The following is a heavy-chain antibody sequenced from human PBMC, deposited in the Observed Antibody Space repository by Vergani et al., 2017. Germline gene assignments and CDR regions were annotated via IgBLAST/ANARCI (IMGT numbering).Heavy chain of an antibody. CDR1: GGSISSYY. V-gene: IGHV4-59*01. J-gene: IGHJ6*03. CDR3: ARGDSSEDPRYYYYYMDV. D-gene: IGHD6-25*01. CDR2: IYYSGST. Sequence: QVQLQESGPGLVKPSETLSLTCTVSGGSISSYYWSWIRQPPGKGLEWIGYIYYSGSTNYNPSLKSRVTISVDTSKNQFSLKLSSVTAADTAVYYCARGDSSEDPRYYYYYMDVWGKRTTVTVSS.